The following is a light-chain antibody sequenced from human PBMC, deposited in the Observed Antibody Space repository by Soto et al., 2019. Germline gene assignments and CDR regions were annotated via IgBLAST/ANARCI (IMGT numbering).Light chain of an antibody. CDR2: AAS. J-gene: IGKJ5*01. V-gene: IGKV1-9*01. CDR3: QQLNSYPIT. CDR1: PGISSY. Sequence: DIQLPQSPSFLSASVGARVTITCRASPGISSYLVWYQQRPGKAPKLLIYAASTLQSGVPSRFSGSGSGTEFTPTNTSLQTDDFATYYCQQLNSYPITFGLGTRLEI.